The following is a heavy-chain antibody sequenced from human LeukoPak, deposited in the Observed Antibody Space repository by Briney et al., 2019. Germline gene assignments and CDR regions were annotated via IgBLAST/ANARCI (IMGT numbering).Heavy chain of an antibody. V-gene: IGHV3-11*04. J-gene: IGHJ4*02. CDR1: GFTFSDYY. CDR3: ARDGVYDILTGYCDY. CDR2: ISSSGSTI. D-gene: IGHD3-9*01. Sequence: GGSLRLSCAASGFTFSDYYMSWIRQAPGKGLEWVSYISSSGSTIYYADSVKGRFTISRDNAKNSLYLQMNNLRAEDTAVYYCARDGVYDILTGYCDYWGQGTLVTVSS.